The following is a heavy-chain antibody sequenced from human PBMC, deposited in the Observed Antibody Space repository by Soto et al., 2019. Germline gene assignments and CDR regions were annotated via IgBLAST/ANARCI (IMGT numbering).Heavy chain of an antibody. D-gene: IGHD3-10*01. CDR3: ARDEAYGSGSYTDPYGMDV. V-gene: IGHV3-48*02. CDR1: GFTFSSYS. CDR2: ISSSSSTI. J-gene: IGHJ6*02. Sequence: GGSLRLSCAASGFTFSSYSMNWVRQAPGKGLEWVSYISSSSSTIYYADSVKGRFTISRDNAKNSRYLQMNSLRDEDTAVYYCARDEAYGSGSYTDPYGMDVWGQGTTVTVSS.